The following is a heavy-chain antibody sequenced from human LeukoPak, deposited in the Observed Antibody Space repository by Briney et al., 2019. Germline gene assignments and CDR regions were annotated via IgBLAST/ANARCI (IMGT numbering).Heavy chain of an antibody. Sequence: PGGPLRLSCIGSGFTFSDRYMAWIRQRPGKGLEWLSYISTSDRRVYLADSVKGRFTVSRDDARKSLFLQMNSLRPDDTAVYYCARDRAVGASDSYDLWGPGTMVIVSS. CDR2: ISTSDRRV. J-gene: IGHJ3*01. D-gene: IGHD4-23*01. CDR3: ARDRAVGASDSYDL. V-gene: IGHV3-11*04. CDR1: GFTFSDRY.